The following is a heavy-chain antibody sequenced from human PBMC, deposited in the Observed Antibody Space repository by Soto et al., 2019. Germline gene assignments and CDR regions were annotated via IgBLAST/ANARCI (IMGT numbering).Heavy chain of an antibody. Sequence: GGSLRLSCAASGFTFSSYGMHWVRQATGKGLEWVSAIGTAGNTFYPGSVKGRFTISRENAKNSLYLQMNSLRAGDTAVYYCARDRSAAVWFDPWGQGTLVTVSS. CDR3: ARDRSAAVWFDP. CDR2: IGTAGNT. D-gene: IGHD6-13*01. CDR1: GFTFSSYG. J-gene: IGHJ5*02. V-gene: IGHV3-13*01.